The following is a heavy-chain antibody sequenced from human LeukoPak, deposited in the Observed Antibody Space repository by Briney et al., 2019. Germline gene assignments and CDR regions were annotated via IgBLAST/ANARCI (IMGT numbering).Heavy chain of an antibody. CDR1: GFTFSTSW. J-gene: IGHJ4*02. V-gene: IGHV3-7*04. Sequence: PGGSLTLSCAASGFTFSTSWMGWVRQVPGEGQEWVANTKQDGTESQYVDTVKGRFTISRDNTKNSLFLQMNSLTTEDTAVYYCARGHGSNWGQGVLVAVSS. CDR2: TKQDGTES. CDR3: ARGHGSN.